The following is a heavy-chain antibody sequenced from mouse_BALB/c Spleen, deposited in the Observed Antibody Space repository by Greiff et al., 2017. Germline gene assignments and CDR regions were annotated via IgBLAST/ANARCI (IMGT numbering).Heavy chain of an antibody. J-gene: IGHJ2*01. V-gene: IGHV3-2*02. D-gene: IGHD1-1*01. Sequence: EVQLQQSGPGLVKPSQSLSLTCTVTGYSITSDYAWNWIRQFPGNKLEWMGYISYSGSTSYNPSLKSRISITRDTSKNQFFLQLNSVTTEDTATYYCARRFYYYGSSSYYFDYWGQGTTLTVSS. CDR3: ARRFYYYGSSSYYFDY. CDR2: ISYSGST. CDR1: GYSITSDYA.